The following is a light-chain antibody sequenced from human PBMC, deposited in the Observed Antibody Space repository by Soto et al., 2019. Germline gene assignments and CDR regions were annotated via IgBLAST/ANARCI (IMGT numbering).Light chain of an antibody. Sequence: DIQLTQSPSFLSASVGDRVTITCRASQGISSYLAWYQQKPGKAPKLLIYAASTLQSGVPSRFSGSGSGTEFTLTISSLQPKDFASYYCQQLFSYPLFTFGPGTKVDIK. CDR1: QGISSY. CDR2: AAS. CDR3: QQLFSYPLFT. V-gene: IGKV1-9*01. J-gene: IGKJ3*01.